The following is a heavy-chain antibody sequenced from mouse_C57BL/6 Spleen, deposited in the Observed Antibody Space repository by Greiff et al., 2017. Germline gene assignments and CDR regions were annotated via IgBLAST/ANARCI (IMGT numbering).Heavy chain of an antibody. Sequence: EVQGVESGGDLVKPGGSLKLSCAASGFTFSSYGMSWVRQTPDKRLEWVATISSGGSYTYYPDSVKGRFTISRDNAKNTLYLQMSSLKSEDTAMYYCARLDSNPLAMGYWGQGTSVTVSS. V-gene: IGHV5-6*01. CDR3: ARLDSNPLAMGY. CDR2: ISSGGSYT. J-gene: IGHJ4*01. D-gene: IGHD2-5*01. CDR1: GFTFSSYG.